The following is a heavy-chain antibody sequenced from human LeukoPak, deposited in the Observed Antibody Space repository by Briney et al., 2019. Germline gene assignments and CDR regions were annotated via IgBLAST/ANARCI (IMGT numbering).Heavy chain of an antibody. CDR1: GFTFSSYE. J-gene: IGHJ4*02. D-gene: IGHD5-12*01. CDR3: AREDLSGYGEIDY. Sequence: GRSLRLSCAASGFTFSSYEMNWVRQAPGKGLEWVSYISSSGSTIYYADSVKGRFTISRDNAKNSLYLQMNSLRAEDTAVYYCAREDLSGYGEIDYWGQGTLVTVSS. V-gene: IGHV3-48*03. CDR2: ISSSGSTI.